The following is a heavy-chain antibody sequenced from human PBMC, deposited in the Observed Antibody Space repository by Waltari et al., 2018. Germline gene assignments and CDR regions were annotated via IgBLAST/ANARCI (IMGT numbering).Heavy chain of an antibody. Sequence: QVQLVESGGDLVKPGESLRLSCAASGFTFSDYYMTWIRQAPGEGLEWGVYMSGTGGTPYYADSVKCRFTISRDNAKKLLDLQMPDLRGEDTAVYYCARGDYYGSGHDAFDIWGQGTMVTVSS. CDR1: GFTFSDYY. D-gene: IGHD3-10*01. J-gene: IGHJ3*02. CDR2: MSGTGGTP. CDR3: ARGDYYGSGHDAFDI. V-gene: IGHV3-11*01.